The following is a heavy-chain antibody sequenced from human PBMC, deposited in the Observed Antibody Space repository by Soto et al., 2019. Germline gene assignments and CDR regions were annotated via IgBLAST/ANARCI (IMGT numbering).Heavy chain of an antibody. CDR2: IKTKSDSYAT. D-gene: IGHD1-26*01. Sequence: EVQLVESGGGLVQPGGSLKLSCAASGFTFSGSAMHWVRQASGKGLEWVGRIKTKSDSYATAYAASVKGRFTISRDDSESTAFLQMNSLKTEDTAVYYFTRDQSPSGSYSDCWGQGTLVTVSS. J-gene: IGHJ4*02. CDR3: TRDQSPSGSYSDC. V-gene: IGHV3-73*01. CDR1: GFTFSGSA.